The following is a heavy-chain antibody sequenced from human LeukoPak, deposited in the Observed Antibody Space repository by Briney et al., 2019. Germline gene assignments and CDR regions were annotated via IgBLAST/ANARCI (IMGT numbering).Heavy chain of an antibody. CDR2: ISNGKT. Sequence: GGSLRLSCAASGFPFSSHAMSWVRQPPGKGLEWVAAISNGKTYYADSVRGRFAISRDNSTNTVYLHMNSLRDEDTALYHCVREAGYCAPVCVKTNWFDPWGQGTLVTVSS. CDR1: GFPFSSHA. D-gene: IGHD2-15*01. J-gene: IGHJ5*02. V-gene: IGHV3-23*01. CDR3: VREAGYCAPVCVKTNWFDP.